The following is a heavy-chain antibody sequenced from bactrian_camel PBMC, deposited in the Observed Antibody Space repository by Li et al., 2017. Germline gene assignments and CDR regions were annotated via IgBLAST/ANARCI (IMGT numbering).Heavy chain of an antibody. Sequence: HVQLVESGGGSVQAGGSLRLNCAFDAYAPTSVRMAWFRQAPGKEREGVASLASDGRTGYTSAAEGRFVISSDNTKNLLYLQMNSLKSEDTALYFCCSGGFKYWGQGTQVTVS. V-gene: IGHV3S9*01. D-gene: IGHD1*01. CDR3: CSGGFKY. CDR2: LASDGRT. J-gene: IGHJ4*01. CDR1: AYAPTSVR.